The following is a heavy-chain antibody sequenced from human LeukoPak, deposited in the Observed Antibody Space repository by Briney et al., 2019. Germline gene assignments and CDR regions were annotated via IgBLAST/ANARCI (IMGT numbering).Heavy chain of an antibody. CDR3: ARGGPPRYCSSTSCYRWNFDY. Sequence: SETLSLTCAVYGGSFSGYYWSWIRQPPGKGLEWIGGINHSGSTNYNPSLKSRVTISVDTSKNQFSLKLSSVTAADTAVYYCARGGPPRYCSSTSCYRWNFDYWGQGTLVTVSS. V-gene: IGHV4-34*01. CDR2: INHSGST. D-gene: IGHD2-2*02. CDR1: GGSFSGYY. J-gene: IGHJ4*02.